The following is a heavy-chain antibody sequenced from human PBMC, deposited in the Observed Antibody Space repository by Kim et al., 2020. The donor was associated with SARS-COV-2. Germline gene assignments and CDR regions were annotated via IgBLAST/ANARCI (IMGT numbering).Heavy chain of an antibody. V-gene: IGHV3-23*01. J-gene: IGHJ2*01. D-gene: IGHD3-10*01. CDR3: AKCLPGGSGSYSWYFDI. Sequence: SVKGRFTISRDNSKNTLYLQMNSLRAEDMAVYYCAKCLPGGSGSYSWYFDIWGRGTLVTVSS.